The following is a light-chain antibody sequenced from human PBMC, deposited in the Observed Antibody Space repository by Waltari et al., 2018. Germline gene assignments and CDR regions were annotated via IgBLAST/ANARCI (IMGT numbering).Light chain of an antibody. CDR3: TSYTRGSTF. CDR2: DVS. J-gene: IGLJ2*01. CDR1: SSDVGDFNY. Sequence: QTALTQPASVSGSPGQSITISCTGTSSDVGDFNYVSWYQQHPGKAPKLIIYDVSYRPSVVSNRFCGSKSGNTASLSISGLQAEDEADYYCTSYTRGSTFFGGGTRLTVL. V-gene: IGLV2-14*03.